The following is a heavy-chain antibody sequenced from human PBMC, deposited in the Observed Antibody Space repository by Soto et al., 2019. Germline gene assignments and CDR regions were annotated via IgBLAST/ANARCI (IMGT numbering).Heavy chain of an antibody. CDR1: GYTFSIYG. Sequence: QIQLVQSGAEVKKPGASVKVSCKASGYTFSIYGINWVRQAPGQGLEWMGWTRPNNGNTKYAQNLQGRVTMTTDTSTSTAYMELRSLRPDDTAVYYCVRDLHGSGSYYTDYWGQGTLVTVSS. D-gene: IGHD3-10*01. J-gene: IGHJ4*02. V-gene: IGHV1-18*01. CDR2: TRPNNGNT. CDR3: VRDLHGSGSYYTDY.